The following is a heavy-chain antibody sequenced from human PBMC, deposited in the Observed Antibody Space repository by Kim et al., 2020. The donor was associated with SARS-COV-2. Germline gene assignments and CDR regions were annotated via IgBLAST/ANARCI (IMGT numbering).Heavy chain of an antibody. D-gene: IGHD3-16*01. CDR3: ARDDYARGIPTFVDY. CDR2: ISSSSSTI. Sequence: GGSLRLSCVGSGYIFSTYAMNWVRQAPGKGLEWVSYISSSSSTIKYADSVKGRFTISRDNAKKSLYLQMNSLRAEDTAVYYCARDDYARGIPTFVDYWGQGTLVTVSS. CDR1: GYIFSTYA. J-gene: IGHJ4*02. V-gene: IGHV3-48*04.